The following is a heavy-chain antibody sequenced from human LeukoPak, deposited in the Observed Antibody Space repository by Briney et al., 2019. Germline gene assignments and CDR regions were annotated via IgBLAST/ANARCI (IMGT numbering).Heavy chain of an antibody. CDR3: TKDLYSSRGGYFDY. D-gene: IGHD6-13*01. CDR1: GFTFSSYA. V-gene: IGHV3-23*01. CDR2: ISASGGRT. J-gene: IGHJ4*02. Sequence: PGGSLRLSCAASGFTFSSYAMSWVRQAPGKGLEWVSAISASGGRTYYGDSVKGRFTISRDNSKNTRYLQMNSLKAEDTAVYYCTKDLYSSRGGYFDYWGQGTLVTVSS.